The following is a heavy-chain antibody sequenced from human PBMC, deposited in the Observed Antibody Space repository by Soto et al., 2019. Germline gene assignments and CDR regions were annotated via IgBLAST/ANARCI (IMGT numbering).Heavy chain of an antibody. V-gene: IGHV1-46*01. D-gene: IGHD3-10*01. J-gene: IGHJ4*02. CDR2: IHPAGINT. Sequence: ASVKVSCKAFGYSFISHYMHWVRQAPGQGLEWMGTIHPAGINTAYAQKLQGRVTMTADTSTSTAYMELRSLRSDDTAVYYCARSTPGGSGSYYNGDYWGQGTLVTVSS. CDR1: GYSFISHY. CDR3: ARSTPGGSGSYYNGDY.